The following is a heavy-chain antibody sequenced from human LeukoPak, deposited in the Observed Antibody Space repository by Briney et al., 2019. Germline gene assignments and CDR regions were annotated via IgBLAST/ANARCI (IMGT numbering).Heavy chain of an antibody. J-gene: IGHJ4*02. D-gene: IGHD2-2*02. V-gene: IGHV1-2*02. CDR2: IYPNSGGT. CDR3: ARWARGCSSTSCYTWIDY. Sequence: GASVKVSCRASGYTFSGYFMHWVRQAPGQGLEWMGWIYPNSGGTKYAQKFQGRVTMTRDTSISTAYMELSRLRSDDTAVYYCARWARGCSSTSCYTWIDYWGQGTLVTVSS. CDR1: GYTFSGYF.